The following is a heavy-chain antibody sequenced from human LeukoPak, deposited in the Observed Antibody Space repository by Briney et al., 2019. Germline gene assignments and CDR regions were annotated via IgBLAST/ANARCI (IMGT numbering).Heavy chain of an antibody. CDR2: ISYDGSNK. J-gene: IGHJ4*02. Sequence: GGSLRLSCAASGFTFSSYAMHWVRQAPGKGLEWVAVISYDGSNKYYADSVKGRFTISRDNSKNTLYLQMNSLRAEDTAVYYCAKGGTYSFDYWGQGTLVTVSS. D-gene: IGHD1-26*01. V-gene: IGHV3-30*04. CDR1: GFTFSSYA. CDR3: AKGGTYSFDY.